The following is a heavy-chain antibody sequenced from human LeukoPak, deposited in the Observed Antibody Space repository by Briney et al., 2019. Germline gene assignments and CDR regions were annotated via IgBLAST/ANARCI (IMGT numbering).Heavy chain of an antibody. Sequence: PSQTLSLTCTVSGGSISSGGYYWSWIRQHPGKGLEWIGCIYYSGSTYYNPSLKSRVTISVDTSKNQFSLKLSSVTAADTAVYYCARSHYDILTGWYYFDYWGQGTLVTVSS. D-gene: IGHD3-9*01. J-gene: IGHJ4*02. V-gene: IGHV4-31*03. CDR1: GGSISSGGYY. CDR2: IYYSGST. CDR3: ARSHYDILTGWYYFDY.